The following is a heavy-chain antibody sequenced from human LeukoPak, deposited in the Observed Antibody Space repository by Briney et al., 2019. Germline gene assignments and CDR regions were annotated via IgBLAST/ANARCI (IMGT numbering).Heavy chain of an antibody. V-gene: IGHV1-2*02. CDR2: INPNSGGT. D-gene: IGHD2-2*01. CDR1: GNTFTGYY. CDR3: AREFLPGARQYQLPL. Sequence: ASVKVSCKASGNTFTGYYMHWVRQAPGQGLEWMGWINPNSGGTNYAQKFQGRVTMTRDTSISTAYMELSRLRSDDTAVYYCAREFLPGARQYQLPLWGQGTLVTVSS. J-gene: IGHJ4*02.